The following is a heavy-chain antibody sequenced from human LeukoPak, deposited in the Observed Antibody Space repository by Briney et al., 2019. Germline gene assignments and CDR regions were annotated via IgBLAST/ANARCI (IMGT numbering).Heavy chain of an antibody. Sequence: SETLSLTCPVSGGSISSYYWSWIRQPAGKGLVWIWRIYTSGSTNYNPSLKSRVTMSVDTSKNQFSLKLSSVTAADTVVYYCATDKFGTRDYCSSTSCYRLDYNYYMDVWGKGTTVTVSS. J-gene: IGHJ6*03. V-gene: IGHV4-4*07. D-gene: IGHD2-2*01. CDR1: GGSISSYY. CDR2: IYTSGST. CDR3: ATDKFGTRDYCSSTSCYRLDYNYYMDV.